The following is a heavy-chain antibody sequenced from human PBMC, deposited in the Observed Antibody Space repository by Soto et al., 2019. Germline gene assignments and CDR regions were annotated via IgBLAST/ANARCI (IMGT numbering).Heavy chain of an antibody. CDR1: GFTLRSNA. D-gene: IGHD4-17*01. Sequence: EVQLLESGGALVQSGGSLKLSLEVPGFTLRSNARSGFRRAPGKGREWVSAISGSGGTTYYADPVKGRFTISRDNSKNTLYLQMNSLRAEDTAVYYCAKDPRMATVTTDYFDYWGQGTLVTVSS. V-gene: IGHV3-23*01. CDR2: ISGSGGTT. CDR3: AKDPRMATVTTDYFDY. J-gene: IGHJ4*02.